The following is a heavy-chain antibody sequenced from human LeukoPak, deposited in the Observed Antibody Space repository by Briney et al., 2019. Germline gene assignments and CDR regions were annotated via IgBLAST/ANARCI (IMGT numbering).Heavy chain of an antibody. CDR2: ITSNGGST. J-gene: IGHJ1*01. CDR3: VYSSGYYH. D-gene: IGHD3-22*01. V-gene: IGHV3-64D*06. CDR1: GFTFSLYA. Sequence: PGGSLRLSCSASGFTFSLYAMHWVRQAPGRGLEYVSAITSNGGSTYYADSVKGRFTISRDNSKNTLYLHMSTLRPEDTAVYYCVYSSGYYHWGQGTLVTVSS.